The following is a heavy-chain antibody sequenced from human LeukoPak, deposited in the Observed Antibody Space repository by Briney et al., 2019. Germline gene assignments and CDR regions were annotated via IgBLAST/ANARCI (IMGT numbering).Heavy chain of an antibody. CDR1: GFXFSGFW. V-gene: IGHV3-74*01. CDR3: ARLGATRAFDV. Sequence: PGGSLRLSCEASGFXFSGFWMHWVRQTPGKGLVWVSRINGDGTITNYADFVKGRFTISRDNAKNTLSLQMNSLRAEDTAVYYCARLGATRAFDVWGQGTMVSVSS. D-gene: IGHD1-26*01. J-gene: IGHJ3*01. CDR2: INGDGTIT.